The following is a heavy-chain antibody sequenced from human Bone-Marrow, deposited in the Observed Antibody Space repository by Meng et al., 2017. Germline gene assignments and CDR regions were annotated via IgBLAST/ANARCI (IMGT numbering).Heavy chain of an antibody. CDR1: GYTFTGYY. J-gene: IGHJ3*02. CDR2: INPNSGGT. CDR3: ATSIAAPGAFDI. Sequence: ASVKVSCKASGYTFTGYYMHWVRQAPGQGLEWMGRINPNSGGTNYAQKFQGRVTMTRDTSISTAYMELSRLRSDDTAVYYCATSIAAPGAFDIWGQGTMVTVSS. D-gene: IGHD6-6*01. V-gene: IGHV1-2*06.